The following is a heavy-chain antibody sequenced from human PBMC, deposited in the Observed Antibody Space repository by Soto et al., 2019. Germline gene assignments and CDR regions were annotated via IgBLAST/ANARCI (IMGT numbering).Heavy chain of an antibody. CDR3: ARDLQTRGYSGYPLGYYYGMDV. J-gene: IGHJ6*02. CDR2: ISYDGSNK. Sequence: GGSLRLSCAASGFTFSSYAMHWVRQAPGKGLEWVAVISYDGSNKYYADSVKGRFTISRDNSKNTLYLQMNSLRAEDTAVYYCARDLQTRGYSGYPLGYYYGMDVWGQGTTVTVSS. V-gene: IGHV3-30-3*01. CDR1: GFTFSSYA. D-gene: IGHD5-12*01.